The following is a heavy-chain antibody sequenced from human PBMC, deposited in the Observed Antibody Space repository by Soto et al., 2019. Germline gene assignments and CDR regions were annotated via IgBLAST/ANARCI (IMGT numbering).Heavy chain of an antibody. D-gene: IGHD6-13*01. CDR3: ARDFFEAAGPLYYFDY. J-gene: IGHJ4*02. CDR1: GGSISSYY. V-gene: IGHV4-4*07. Sequence: PSETLSLTCTVSGGSISSYYWSWIRQPAGKGLEWIGRIYTSGSTNYNPSLKSRVTMSVDTSKNQFSLKLSSVTAADTAVYYCARDFFEAAGPLYYFDYWGQGTLVTVSS. CDR2: IYTSGST.